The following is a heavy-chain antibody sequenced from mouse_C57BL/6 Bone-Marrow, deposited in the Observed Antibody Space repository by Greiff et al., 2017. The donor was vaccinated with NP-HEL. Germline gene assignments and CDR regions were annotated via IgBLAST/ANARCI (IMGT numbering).Heavy chain of an antibody. CDR2: INPNNGGN. J-gene: IGHJ4*01. CDR3: ARGDYYGSSYDYYAMDY. CDR1: GYTFTDYN. D-gene: IGHD1-1*01. Sequence: EVQLQQSGPELVKPGASVKIPCKASGYTFTDYNMDWVKQSHGKSLEWIGDINPNNGGNIYNQKLQGKATLTVDKSSSTAYMELRSLTSEDTAVYYCARGDYYGSSYDYYAMDYWGQGTSVTVSS. V-gene: IGHV1-18*01.